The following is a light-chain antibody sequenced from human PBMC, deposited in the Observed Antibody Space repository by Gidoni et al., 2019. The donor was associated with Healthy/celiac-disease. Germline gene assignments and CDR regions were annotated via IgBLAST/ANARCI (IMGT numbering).Light chain of an antibody. CDR2: DVS. J-gene: IGLJ3*02. CDR1: SSDVGGYNY. CDR3: SSYTSSSTPWV. Sequence: QSALTQPASVSGSPGQSLTISCTGTSSDVGGYNYVSWYQQHPGKAPKLMIYDVSNRPSGVSNRFSGPKSGNTASLTISGLQAEDEADYYCSSYTSSSTPWVFGGGTKLTVL. V-gene: IGLV2-14*03.